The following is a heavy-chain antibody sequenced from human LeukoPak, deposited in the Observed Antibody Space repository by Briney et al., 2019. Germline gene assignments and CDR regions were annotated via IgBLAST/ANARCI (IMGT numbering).Heavy chain of an antibody. CDR1: GFTFSSYG. D-gene: IGHD2-2*02. CDR2: IWYDGSNK. J-gene: IGHJ6*03. CDR3: AKGTGPAAILLRAWDYYMDV. V-gene: IGHV3-33*06. Sequence: GRSLRLSCAASGFTFSSYGMHWVRQAPGKGLEWVAVIWYDGSNKYYADSVKGRFTISRDNSKNTLYLQMNSLRAEDTAVYYCAKGTGPAAILLRAWDYYMDVWGKGTTVTVSS.